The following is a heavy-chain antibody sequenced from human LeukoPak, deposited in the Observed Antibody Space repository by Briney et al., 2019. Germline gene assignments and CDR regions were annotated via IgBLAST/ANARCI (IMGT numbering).Heavy chain of an antibody. CDR2: IYYSGST. V-gene: IGHV4-59*06. CDR1: GGSFSSYY. CDR3: AREEVYDFWSGSGLGYYYYGMDV. D-gene: IGHD3-3*01. J-gene: IGHJ6*02. Sequence: SETLSLTCTVSGGSFSSYYWSWIRQHPGKGLEWIGYIYYSGSTYYNPSLKSRVTISVDTSKNQFSLKLSSVTAADTAVYYCAREEVYDFWSGSGLGYYYYGMDVWGQGTTVTVSS.